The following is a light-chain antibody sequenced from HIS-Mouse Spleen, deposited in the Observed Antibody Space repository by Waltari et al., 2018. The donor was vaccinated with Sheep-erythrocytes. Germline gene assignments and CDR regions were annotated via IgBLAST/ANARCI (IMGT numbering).Light chain of an antibody. CDR1: QSFLYSSNNKNY. J-gene: IGKJ4*01. CDR2: WAS. V-gene: IGKV4-1*01. Sequence: DIVMTQSTDSLAVSLGERATINCKSSQSFLYSSNNKNYLAWYQQKPGQPPKLLIYWASTRESGVPDRFSGSGSGTDFTLTISSLQAEDVAVYYCQQYYSTLLTFGGGTKVEIK. CDR3: QQYYSTLLT.